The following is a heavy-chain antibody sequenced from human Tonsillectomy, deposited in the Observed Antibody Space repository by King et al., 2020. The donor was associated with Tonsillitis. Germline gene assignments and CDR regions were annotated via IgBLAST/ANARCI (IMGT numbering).Heavy chain of an antibody. CDR3: ATALSLGRPVLGGITGGYFDY. J-gene: IGHJ4*02. CDR1: GFTFSSYA. Sequence: VQLVESGGGLVQPGGSLRLSCAASGFTFSSYAMSWVRQAPGRGLGCVSGISDGGGGTYYADSVKGRLTISGDNAKKTLYLHMNSLRAEDTAVYYCATALSLGRPVLGGITGGYFDYWGQGTLVTVSS. D-gene: IGHD1-14*01. CDR2: ISDGGGGT. V-gene: IGHV3-23*04.